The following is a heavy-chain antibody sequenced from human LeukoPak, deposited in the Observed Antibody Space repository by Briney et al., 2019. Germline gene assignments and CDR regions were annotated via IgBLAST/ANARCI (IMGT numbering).Heavy chain of an antibody. CDR1: GFTLSYYW. Sequence: GGSLRLSCAASGFTLSYYWMSWVRQAPGKGLEWVANIQEDGSNRYYVGSVKGRFTISRDNAKNSVYLQMNSLRAEDTVVYYCAREARGTRAAFDIWGQGTMVTVS. J-gene: IGHJ3*02. CDR3: AREARGTRAAFDI. CDR2: IQEDGSNR. V-gene: IGHV3-7*01. D-gene: IGHD1-1*01.